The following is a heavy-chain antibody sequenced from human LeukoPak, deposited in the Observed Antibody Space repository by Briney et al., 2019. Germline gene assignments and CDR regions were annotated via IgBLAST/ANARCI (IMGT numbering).Heavy chain of an antibody. Sequence: GGSLRLSCAASGFTFSSYAMHWVRQAPGKGLEYVSAISSNGGSTYYANSVKGRFTISRDNSKNTLYLQMGSLRAEDMAVYYCARSSSSWYNDFDYWGQGTLVTVSS. D-gene: IGHD6-13*01. J-gene: IGHJ4*02. CDR1: GFTFSSYA. CDR2: ISSNGGST. CDR3: ARSSSSWYNDFDY. V-gene: IGHV3-64*01.